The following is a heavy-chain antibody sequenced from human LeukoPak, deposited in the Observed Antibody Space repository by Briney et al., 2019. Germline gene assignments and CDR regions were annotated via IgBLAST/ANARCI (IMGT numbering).Heavy chain of an antibody. Sequence: PSETLSLTCAVYGYSLTNHYWIWIRQPPGKGLEWVGEALHTGGTNYNPSLKSRVTISVDTSKNQFFLKLTSVTAADTAVYYCARGPAAIHPWGPGTLVTVSS. J-gene: IGHJ5*02. V-gene: IGHV4-34*12. CDR3: ARGPAAIHP. D-gene: IGHD2-2*01. CDR1: GYSLTNHY. CDR2: ALHTGGT.